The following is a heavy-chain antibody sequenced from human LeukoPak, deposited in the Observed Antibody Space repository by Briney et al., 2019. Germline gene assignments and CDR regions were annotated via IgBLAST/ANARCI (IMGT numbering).Heavy chain of an antibody. CDR2: IYYSGST. D-gene: IGHD3-22*01. Sequence: SETLSLTCTVSGGSISSYYWSWIRQPPGKGLEWIGYIYYSGSTNYNPSLTSRVTISVDTSKNQFSLKLSSVTAADTAVYYCARGEYYYDSSGYYYFDAFDIWGQGTMVTVSS. J-gene: IGHJ3*02. V-gene: IGHV4-59*01. CDR3: ARGEYYYDSSGYYYFDAFDI. CDR1: GGSISSYY.